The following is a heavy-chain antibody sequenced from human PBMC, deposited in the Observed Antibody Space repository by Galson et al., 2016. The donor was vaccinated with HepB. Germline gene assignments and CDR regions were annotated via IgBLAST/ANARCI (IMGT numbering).Heavy chain of an antibody. Sequence: SLRLSCAASGFTFSSYGMHWVRQAPGKGLEWIGFVRSNNYGGPTSYAASVKGRFIISRDDSNRIAYLQMSSLKTEDTAVYYCSSPNFDGPFDNWGQGTLVTVSS. J-gene: IGHJ4*02. V-gene: IGHV3-49*04. CDR1: GFTFSSYG. CDR2: VRSNNYGGPT. D-gene: IGHD3-9*01. CDR3: SSPNFDGPFDN.